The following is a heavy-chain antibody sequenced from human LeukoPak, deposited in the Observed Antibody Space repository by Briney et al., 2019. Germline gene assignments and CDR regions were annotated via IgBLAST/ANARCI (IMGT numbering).Heavy chain of an antibody. J-gene: IGHJ4*02. D-gene: IGHD2-2*01. V-gene: IGHV4-39*01. CDR2: IYYSGST. CDR1: GGSISSRNYY. Sequence: SETLSLTCTVSGGSISSRNYYWGWIRQPPGKGLEWVGSIYYSGSTYYNPSLKSRVTISVDTSKNRFSLKLSSVTAADTAVYFSARGSGYCSRTSWYLYHFDSWGQGTLVTVSS. CDR3: ARGSGYCSRTSWYLYHFDS.